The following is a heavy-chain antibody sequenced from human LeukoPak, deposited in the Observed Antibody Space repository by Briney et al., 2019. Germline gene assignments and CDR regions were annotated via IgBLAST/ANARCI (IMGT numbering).Heavy chain of an antibody. CDR2: IYYSGST. D-gene: IGHD3-22*01. J-gene: IGHJ4*02. CDR1: GGSVSSGSYY. V-gene: IGHV4-61*01. CDR3: ARNAYYYDSSGIDY. Sequence: SETLSLTCTVSGGSVSSGSYYWSWIRQPPGKGLGWIGCIYYSGSTNYNPSLKSRVTISVDTSKNQFSLKLSSATAADTAVYYCARNAYYYDSSGIDYWGQGTLVTVSS.